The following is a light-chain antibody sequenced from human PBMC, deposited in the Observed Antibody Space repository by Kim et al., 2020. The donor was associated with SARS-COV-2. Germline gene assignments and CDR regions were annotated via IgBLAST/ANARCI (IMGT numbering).Light chain of an antibody. CDR3: TSWHDPLVGRV. Sequence: ELTQPPSASGTPGQRVTISCSGSSSNIGSNTVNWYQQLPGTAPKLLIYRNNQRPSGVPDRFSGSKSGTSASLAISGLQSEDEADYYCTSWHDPLVGRVFGEGTQLTVL. CDR2: RNN. J-gene: IGLJ3*02. V-gene: IGLV1-44*01. CDR1: SSNIGSNT.